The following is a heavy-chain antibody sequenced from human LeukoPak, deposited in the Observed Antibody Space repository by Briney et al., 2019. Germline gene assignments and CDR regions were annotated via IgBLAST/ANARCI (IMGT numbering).Heavy chain of an antibody. CDR1: GFTFGKYW. J-gene: IGHJ5*02. CDR3: ARDRYCSGGSCYYDNWFDP. CDR2: IKLDGSEK. Sequence: GGSLRLSCVASGFTFGKYWMSWVRQAPGKGLEWVANIKLDGSEKNYVDSVKGRFTISRDNTKNSLYLQMNGLRAEDTAVYYCARDRYCSGGSCYYDNWFDPWGQGTLVTVSS. V-gene: IGHV3-7*01. D-gene: IGHD2-15*01.